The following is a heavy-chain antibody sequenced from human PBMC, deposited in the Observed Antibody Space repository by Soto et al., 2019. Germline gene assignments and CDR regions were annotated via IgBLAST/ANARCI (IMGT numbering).Heavy chain of an antibody. CDR2: IYSGGRT. V-gene: IGHV3-53*02. Sequence: EVQLVETGGGLIQPGGSLRLSCAASGFTVSSNYIRWVRQAPGQGLAWVSFIYSGGRTYYADSVKGRFTISRDNYKTTLYLQMNSLRAEDTAVYYCAREAISSDYFDYWGQGTLVIVSS. J-gene: IGHJ4*02. D-gene: IGHD3-22*01. CDR1: GFTVSSNY. CDR3: AREAISSDYFDY.